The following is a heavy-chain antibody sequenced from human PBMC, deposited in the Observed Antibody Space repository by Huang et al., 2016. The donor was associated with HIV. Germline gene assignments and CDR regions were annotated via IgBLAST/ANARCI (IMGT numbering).Heavy chain of an antibody. D-gene: IGHD5-18*01. CDR1: GFSFTNYW. Sequence: EVQLVQSGAEVKKPGESLKISCKGSGFSFTNYWIGWVRQMPGKGLEWRGIIYPGDYDTTYSPSFEGQVTSSADKSINTAYLQWSSLKASDSAIYYCARPLLGYSYGYYFDQWGQGTLVTVSS. CDR2: IYPGDYDT. CDR3: ARPLLGYSYGYYFDQ. J-gene: IGHJ4*02. V-gene: IGHV5-51*03.